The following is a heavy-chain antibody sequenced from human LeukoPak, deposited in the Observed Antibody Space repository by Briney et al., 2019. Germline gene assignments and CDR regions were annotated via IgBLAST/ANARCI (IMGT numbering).Heavy chain of an antibody. J-gene: IGHJ5*02. CDR2: ISSSSSYI. CDR1: GFTFSSYS. V-gene: IGHV3-21*01. D-gene: IGHD3-10*01. CDR3: ARDNIAGFGELEAYNWFDP. Sequence: GGSLRLSCAASGFTFSSYSMNWGRQAPGKGLEWVSSISSSSSYIYYADSVNGRFTISRDNAKNSLYLQMNSLRGEDTAVYYCARDNIAGFGELEAYNWFDPWGQGTLVTVSS.